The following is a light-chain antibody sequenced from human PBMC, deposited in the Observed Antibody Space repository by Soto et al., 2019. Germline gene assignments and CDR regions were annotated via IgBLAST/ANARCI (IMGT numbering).Light chain of an antibody. J-gene: IGKJ1*01. CDR3: QQSYSTPRT. CDR2: AAS. V-gene: IGKV1-39*01. Sequence: DIQMTQSPSSLSASVGDRVTITCRASQNISSYLNWYQQKPGKAPKFLIYAASSLQSGVPSRFRGSGSGTDFTLTISSLQPEDFATYYCQQSYSTPRTFGQGTKVEIK. CDR1: QNISSY.